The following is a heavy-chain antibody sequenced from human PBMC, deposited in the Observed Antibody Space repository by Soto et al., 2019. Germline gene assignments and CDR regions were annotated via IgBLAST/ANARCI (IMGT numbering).Heavy chain of an antibody. Sequence: QITVKESGPALVKPTQTLTLTCTFSGLAFSTADRAVSWIRQAPGKALDWLALIDGDDNKRYSPSLKNRLTIASGTSKNQVVLSMTDMDPVDTATYSCAHRRTSGKTIFFEYWGQGTIVTVSA. D-gene: IGHD1-1*01. CDR1: GLAFSTADRA. CDR3: AHRRTSGKTIFFEY. CDR2: IDGDDNK. V-gene: IGHV2-5*02. J-gene: IGHJ4*02.